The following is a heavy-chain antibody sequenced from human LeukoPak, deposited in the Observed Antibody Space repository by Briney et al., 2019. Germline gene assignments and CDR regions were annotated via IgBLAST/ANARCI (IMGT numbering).Heavy chain of an antibody. J-gene: IGHJ4*02. CDR3: ASAYSSSWDYFDY. Sequence: GESLKISCKGSGYSFTSYWIGWVRQMPGKGLEWMGIIYPGDSDTRYSPSFQGQVTISADKSISTAYLQWSSLKASDTAMYYCASAYSSSWDYFDYWGQGTLVTVSS. CDR2: IYPGDSDT. V-gene: IGHV5-51*01. D-gene: IGHD6-13*01. CDR1: GYSFTSYW.